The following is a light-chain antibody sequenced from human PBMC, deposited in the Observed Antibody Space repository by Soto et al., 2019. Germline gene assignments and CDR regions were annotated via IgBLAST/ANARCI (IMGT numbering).Light chain of an antibody. CDR1: RSLDSGQ. CDR2: DAF. CDR3: QQYGDSPRT. V-gene: IGKV3-20*01. Sequence: EVVLTQSPGTLSLSPCETATLSCGPSRSLDSGQLAWYQQKVGRAPRLLIHDAFMRATGIPDRFSGSGSGTDFTLTIARLEPEDFAVYYCQQYGDSPRTFGQGTRLEIK. J-gene: IGKJ5*01.